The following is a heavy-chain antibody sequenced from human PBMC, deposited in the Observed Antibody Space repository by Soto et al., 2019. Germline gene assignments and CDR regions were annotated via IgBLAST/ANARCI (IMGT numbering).Heavy chain of an antibody. CDR2: INPNSGGT. CDR1: GYTFTGYY. D-gene: IGHD6-13*01. J-gene: IGHJ6*02. CDR3: ARTPSSWFDYYYGMDV. V-gene: IGHV1-2*04. Sequence: ASVKVSCKASGYTFTGYYMHWVRQAPGQGLEWMGWINPNSGGTNYAQKFQGWVTMTRDTSISTAYMGLSRLRSDDTAVYYCARTPSSWFDYYYGMDVWGQGTTVTVSS.